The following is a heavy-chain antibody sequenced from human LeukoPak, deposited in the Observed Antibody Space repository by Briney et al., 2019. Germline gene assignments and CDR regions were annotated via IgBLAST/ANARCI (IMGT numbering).Heavy chain of an antibody. CDR3: ACRDYGSTWSDP. CDR1: GYSLATYW. J-gene: IGHJ5*02. CDR2: INPADSTT. V-gene: IGHV5-51*01. Sequence: GESLKISCKGFGYSLATYWIGWGRQMPGEGLEWMGIINPADSTTLYSSSFQGQVSISADKSNGTVYLQWSSLKASDSAIYYCACRDYGSTWSDPWRQGTLVTVSS. D-gene: IGHD4/OR15-4a*01.